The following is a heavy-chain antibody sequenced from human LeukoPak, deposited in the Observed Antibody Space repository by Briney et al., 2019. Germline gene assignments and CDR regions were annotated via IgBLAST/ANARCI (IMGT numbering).Heavy chain of an antibody. CDR2: IKQDGSEK. Sequence: SGGSLRLSCAASGFTFSSYWMSWVRQAPGKGLEWVANIKQDGSEKYYVDSVKGRFTISRDNAKNSLYLQMNSLRAEDTAVYYCARDLLYSSSWYDYWGQGTLVTVSS. V-gene: IGHV3-7*01. CDR3: ARDLLYSSSWYDY. CDR1: GFTFSSYW. D-gene: IGHD6-13*01. J-gene: IGHJ4*02.